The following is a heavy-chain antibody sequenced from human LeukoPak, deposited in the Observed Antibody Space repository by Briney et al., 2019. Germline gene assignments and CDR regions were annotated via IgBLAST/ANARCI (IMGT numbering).Heavy chain of an antibody. V-gene: IGHV3-23*01. J-gene: IGHJ4*02. Sequence: QAGGSLRLSCAASGFTFSSYAMSWVRQAPGKGLEWVSAISGSGGSTYYADSVKGRFTISRDNSKNTLYLQMNSLRAEDTAVYYCAKDGYSGYGQIDYFDYWGQGTLVTVSS. CDR3: AKDGYSGYGQIDYFDY. D-gene: IGHD5-12*01. CDR1: GFTFSSYA. CDR2: ISGSGGST.